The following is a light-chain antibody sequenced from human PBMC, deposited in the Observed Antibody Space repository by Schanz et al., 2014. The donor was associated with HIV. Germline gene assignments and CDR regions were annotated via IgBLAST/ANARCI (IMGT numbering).Light chain of an antibody. CDR2: GPS. CDR3: QQYHTSPST. V-gene: IGKV3D-15*02. J-gene: IGKJ4*01. Sequence: PGERVTLSCRASQSVSSNLAWYRQKPGQAPRLLIYGPSTRATGVPARFSGSGSGTDFTLTISSLQSEDFAVYYCQQYHTSPSTFGGGTKVEIK. CDR1: QSVSSN.